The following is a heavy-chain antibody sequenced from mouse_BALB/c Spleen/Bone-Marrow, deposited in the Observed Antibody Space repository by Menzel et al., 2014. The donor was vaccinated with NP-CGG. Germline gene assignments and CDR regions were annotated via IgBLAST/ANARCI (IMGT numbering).Heavy chain of an antibody. CDR3: AYYRYDEGGFAF. Sequence: EVQLQQFGAELVKPGASVKLSCTASGFNIKDTYMHWVKQRPEQGLEWIVGIDPANGNTKYDPKFQGKAPITADTSSNAACLQLSRLTSEDTAVYYCAYYRYDEGGFAFWGQGTLVTVSA. J-gene: IGHJ3*01. CDR1: GFNIKDTY. V-gene: IGHV14-3*02. D-gene: IGHD2-14*01. CDR2: IDPANGNT.